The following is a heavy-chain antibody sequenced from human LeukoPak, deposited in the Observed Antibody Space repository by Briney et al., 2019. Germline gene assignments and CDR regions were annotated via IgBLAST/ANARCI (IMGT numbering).Heavy chain of an antibody. CDR2: ISSSSSYI. J-gene: IGHJ4*02. D-gene: IGHD2-21*02. Sequence: GGSLRLSCAASGFTFSSYSMNWVRQAPGKGLEWVSSISSSSSYIYYADSVKGRFTISRDNAKNSLYLQMNSLRAEDTAVYYCAREPTADLANFDYWGQGTLVTVSS. V-gene: IGHV3-21*01. CDR3: AREPTADLANFDY. CDR1: GFTFSSYS.